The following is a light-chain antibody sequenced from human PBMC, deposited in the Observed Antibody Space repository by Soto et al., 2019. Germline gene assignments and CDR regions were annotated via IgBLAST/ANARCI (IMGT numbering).Light chain of an antibody. CDR1: QSVSSN. CDR2: GVS. J-gene: IGKJ4*01. Sequence: ERIMTQSPATLSVSPGESATLSCRASQSVSSNLAWYQQKPGQAPRLLIYGVSTRATGIPAWFSGSGSETKFTLTISSLQSEDFAVYYCQQYNNWPPLTFGGGTKVEIK. V-gene: IGKV3-15*01. CDR3: QQYNNWPPLT.